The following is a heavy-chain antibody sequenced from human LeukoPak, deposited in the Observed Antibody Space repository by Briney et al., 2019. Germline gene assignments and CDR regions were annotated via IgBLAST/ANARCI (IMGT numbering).Heavy chain of an antibody. CDR1: GYTFTSYD. CDR2: MSPNSGNT. J-gene: IGHJ4*02. Sequence: GASVKVSCKASGYTFTSYDINWVRQATGQGLEWMGWMSPNSGNTGYAQKFQGRVTMTRNTSISTAYMELSSLRSEDTAVYYCAKSGGVFGGTGDWGQGTLVTVSS. CDR3: AKSGGVFGGTGD. D-gene: IGHD1-26*01. V-gene: IGHV1-8*01.